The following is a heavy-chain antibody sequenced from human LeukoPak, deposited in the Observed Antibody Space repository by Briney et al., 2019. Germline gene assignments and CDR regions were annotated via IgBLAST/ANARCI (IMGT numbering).Heavy chain of an antibody. CDR3: ARGNGRGSGRYPPYYYYYMDV. CDR2: IYHSGST. D-gene: IGHD3-10*01. J-gene: IGHJ6*03. V-gene: IGHV4-38-2*02. CDR1: GYSISSGYY. Sequence: TSETLSLTCTVSGYSISSGYYWGWIRQPPGKGLEWIGSIYHSGSTYYNPSLKSRVTISVDTSKNQFSLKLSSVTAADTAVYYCARGNGRGSGRYPPYYYYYMDVWGKGTTVTISS.